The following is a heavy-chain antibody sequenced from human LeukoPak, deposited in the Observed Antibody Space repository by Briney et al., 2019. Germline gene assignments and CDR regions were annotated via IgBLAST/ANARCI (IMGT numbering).Heavy chain of an antibody. J-gene: IGHJ4*02. CDR3: ATYSSSWYCFDY. V-gene: IGHV3-23*01. Sequence: GGSLRLSCAASGFTFSSYAMSRVRQAPGKGLERVSAISGSGGSTYYADSVKGRFTISRDNSKNTLYLQMNSLRAEDTAVYYCATYSSSWYCFDYWGQGTLVTVSS. D-gene: IGHD6-13*01. CDR2: ISGSGGST. CDR1: GFTFSSYA.